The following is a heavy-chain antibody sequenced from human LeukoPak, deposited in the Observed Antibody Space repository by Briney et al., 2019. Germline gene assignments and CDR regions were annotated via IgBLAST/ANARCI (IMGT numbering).Heavy chain of an antibody. V-gene: IGHV3-23*01. J-gene: IGHJ6*03. D-gene: IGHD3-9*01. CDR2: ISGSGGST. CDR1: GFIFSSYA. Sequence: SGGSLRLSCAASGFIFSSYAMSWVRQAPGKGLEWVSTISGSGGSTYYADSVKGRFTISRDNSKNTLYLQMDSLRAEDTAVYYCARDGSFGTLRYFGYYMDVWGKGTTVTVSS. CDR3: ARDGSFGTLRYFGYYMDV.